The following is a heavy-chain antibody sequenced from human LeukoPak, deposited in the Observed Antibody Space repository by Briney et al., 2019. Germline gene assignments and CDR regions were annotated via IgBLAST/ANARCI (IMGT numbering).Heavy chain of an antibody. D-gene: IGHD3-22*01. V-gene: IGHV3-48*01. CDR1: GFTFSSYG. CDR3: AKGSYYDSSGSFYFDY. Sequence: PGGSLRLSCAASGFTFSSYGMNWVRQAPGKGLEWVSYISSSSNIMNYADSVKGRFTISRDNSKNTLYVQVNSLGTEDTAAYYCAKGSYYDSSGSFYFDYWGQETLVTVSS. J-gene: IGHJ4*02. CDR2: ISSSSNIM.